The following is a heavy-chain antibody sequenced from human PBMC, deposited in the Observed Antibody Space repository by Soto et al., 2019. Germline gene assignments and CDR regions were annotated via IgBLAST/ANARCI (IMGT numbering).Heavy chain of an antibody. Sequence: SETLSLTCAVSGGSISSSNWWSWVRQPPGKGLEWIGEIYHSGSTNYNPSLKSRVTMSVDKSKNKFSLRLNSVTAADTAMFYCARDTLGDSRIYYCYGMDVCGQGTTVTVSS. CDR2: IYHSGST. D-gene: IGHD4-17*01. J-gene: IGHJ6*02. V-gene: IGHV4-4*02. CDR1: GGSISSSNW. CDR3: ARDTLGDSRIYYCYGMDV.